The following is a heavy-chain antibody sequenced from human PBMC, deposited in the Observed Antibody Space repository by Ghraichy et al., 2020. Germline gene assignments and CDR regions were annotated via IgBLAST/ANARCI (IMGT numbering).Heavy chain of an antibody. V-gene: IGHV4-39*03. Sequence: SETLSLTCTVSGGSISSANYDWGWIRQSPGKGLEWIGSVSDGGSLHYNPSPKSRVTISRDTSKNQFALSLNSVTAEDTAVYYLAVRRRRPMGEWDLRGSFDYWGQGTLVTVSS. CDR1: GGSISSANYD. D-gene: IGHD3-16*01. CDR2: VSDGGSL. CDR3: AVRRRRPMGEWDLRGSFDY. J-gene: IGHJ4*02.